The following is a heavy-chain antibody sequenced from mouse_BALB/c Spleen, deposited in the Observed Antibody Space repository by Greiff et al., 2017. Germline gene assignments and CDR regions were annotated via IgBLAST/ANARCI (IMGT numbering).Heavy chain of an antibody. Sequence: EVKLVESGGGLVQPGGSRKLSCAASGFTFSSFGMHWVRQAPEKGLEWVAYISSGSSTIYYADTVKGRFTISRDNPKNTLFLQMTSLRSEDTAMYYCARKIPSFITTVVAKDYYAMDYWGQGTSVTVSS. D-gene: IGHD1-1*01. CDR3: ARKIPSFITTVVAKDYYAMDY. CDR2: ISSGSSTI. V-gene: IGHV5-17*02. CDR1: GFTFSSFG. J-gene: IGHJ4*01.